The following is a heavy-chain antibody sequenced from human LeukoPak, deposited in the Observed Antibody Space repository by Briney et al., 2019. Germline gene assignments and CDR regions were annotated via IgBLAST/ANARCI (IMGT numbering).Heavy chain of an antibody. CDR2: ISYGGATK. J-gene: IGHJ4*02. CDR1: GFTFSDYA. V-gene: IGHV3-30*04. D-gene: IGHD4-17*01. CDR3: PRDPGDYSFNY. Sequence: GRSLGLSCAASGFTFSDYAFHWVRQAPGKGLEWVAFISYGGATKFYADSVKGRFTISRDNSKNMLYLQMDSLRPEDTAVYYCPRDPGDYSFNYRGQGTLVTVSS.